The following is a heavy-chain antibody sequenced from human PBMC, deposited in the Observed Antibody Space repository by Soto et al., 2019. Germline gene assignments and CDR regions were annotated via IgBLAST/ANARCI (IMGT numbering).Heavy chain of an antibody. CDR2: IKQDGSEK. D-gene: IGHD2-21*02. V-gene: IGHV3-7*03. CDR3: ARGKHIVVVTAEYYFDY. J-gene: IGHJ4*02. CDR1: GFTFSSYW. Sequence: PGGSLRLSCAASGFTFSSYWMSWVRQAPGKGLEWVANIKQDGSEKYYVDSVKGRFTISRDNAKNSLYLQMNSLRAEDTAVYYCARGKHIVVVTAEYYFDYWGQGTLVTVSS.